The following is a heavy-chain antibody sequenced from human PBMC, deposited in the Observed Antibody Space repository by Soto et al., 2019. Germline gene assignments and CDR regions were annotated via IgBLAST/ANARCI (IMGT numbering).Heavy chain of an antibody. CDR2: ISSGSNTI. CDR1: GFTFSSYS. Sequence: EVQLVESGGGLVQPGGSLRLSCAASGFTFSSYSMNWVRQAPGKGLEWVSYISSGSNTIYYADSVKGRFTISRDNAKNSLYPQMNSLRDEDTAVYYCARVGYSSPFDYWGQGTLLTVSS. V-gene: IGHV3-48*02. D-gene: IGHD5-18*01. CDR3: ARVGYSSPFDY. J-gene: IGHJ4*02.